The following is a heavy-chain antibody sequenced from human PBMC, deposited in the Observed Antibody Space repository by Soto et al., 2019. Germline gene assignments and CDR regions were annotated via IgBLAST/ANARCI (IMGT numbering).Heavy chain of an antibody. D-gene: IGHD3-3*01. V-gene: IGHV4-59*02. J-gene: IGHJ6*03. CDR2: MHYTGFS. CDR3: AKLNPGDFWSGYYYYYYYIDV. Sequence: SETKSLTCSFSGDSVTSHYVTWIRQSPEKGLEWIGDMHYTGFSHYNPSLKSRLTISVDRSKNHFTLQLTSVTVEDTAVYYCAKLNPGDFWSGYYYYYYYIDVWGKGTTVTVSS. CDR1: GDSVTSHY.